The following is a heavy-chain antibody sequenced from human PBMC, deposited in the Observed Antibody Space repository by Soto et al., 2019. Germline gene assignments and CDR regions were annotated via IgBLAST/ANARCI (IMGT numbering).Heavy chain of an antibody. Sequence: QVQLVQSGAEVKKPRSSVKVSCKASGGIFRTYAISWLRQAPGQGLEWMGGIIPLFGTPNYAQRFQGRVTITAYESTSTAYMELSRLRSEDTAVYYCARDRDDYGSGNYYNRIAFWGQGTLVTVSS. V-gene: IGHV1-69*01. J-gene: IGHJ4*02. CDR2: IIPLFGTP. D-gene: IGHD3-10*01. CDR3: ARDRDDYGSGNYYNRIAF. CDR1: GGIFRTYA.